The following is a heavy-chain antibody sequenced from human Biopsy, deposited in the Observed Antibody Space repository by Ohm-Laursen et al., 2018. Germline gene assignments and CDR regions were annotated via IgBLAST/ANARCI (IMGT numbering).Heavy chain of an antibody. D-gene: IGHD6-19*01. J-gene: IGHJ4*02. CDR1: GYSFTSYY. Sequence: ASVKVSCKASGYSFTSYYMHWVRRAPGQGLLWMGMINPSGSTTSYPQIFQGRVTMTRDTSKSTVYMELSSLRSADTAVYFCARNTGWYGDLYYFDYWGQGTLVTVSS. CDR3: ARNTGWYGDLYYFDY. CDR2: INPSGSTT. V-gene: IGHV1-46*01.